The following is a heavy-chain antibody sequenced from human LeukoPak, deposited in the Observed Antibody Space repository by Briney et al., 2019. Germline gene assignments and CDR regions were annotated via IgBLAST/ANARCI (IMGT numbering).Heavy chain of an antibody. CDR3: ARDPRYYDSSGLIDY. CDR1: GYTFTSYG. Sequence: ASVKVSCKASGYTFTSYGISWVRQAPGQGLEWMGWISAYNGNTNYAQKLQGRVTMTTDTSTSTAYMELRSLRSDDTAVYYCARDPRYYDSSGLIDYWGQGTLVTVSS. V-gene: IGHV1-18*01. J-gene: IGHJ4*02. D-gene: IGHD3-22*01. CDR2: ISAYNGNT.